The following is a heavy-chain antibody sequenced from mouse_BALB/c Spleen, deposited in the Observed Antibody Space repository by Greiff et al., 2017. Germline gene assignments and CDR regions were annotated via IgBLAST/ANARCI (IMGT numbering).Heavy chain of an antibody. CDR1: GYTFSSYW. Sequence: QVQLQQSGAELMKPGASVKISCKATGYTFSSYWIEWVKQRPGHGLEWIGEILPGSGSTNYNEKFKGKATFTADTSSNTAYMQLSSLTSEDSAVYYCARRALIYYYGDYWGQGTTLTVSS. J-gene: IGHJ2*01. CDR2: ILPGSGST. D-gene: IGHD1-1*01. CDR3: ARRALIYYYGDY. V-gene: IGHV1-9*01.